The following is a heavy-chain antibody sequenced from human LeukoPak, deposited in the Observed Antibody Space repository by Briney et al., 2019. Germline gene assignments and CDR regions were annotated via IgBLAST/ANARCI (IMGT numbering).Heavy chain of an antibody. CDR2: IYYSGST. J-gene: IGHJ4*02. V-gene: IGHV4-59*01. Sequence: PSETLSLTCTVSGGSISSYYWSWIRQPPGKGLEWIGYIYYSGSTNYSPSLKSRVTISVDTSKNQFSLKLSSVTAADTAVYYCARVVPGYYYDSSGPQLDYWGQGTLVTVSS. CDR3: ARVVPGYYYDSSGPQLDY. D-gene: IGHD3-22*01. CDR1: GGSISSYY.